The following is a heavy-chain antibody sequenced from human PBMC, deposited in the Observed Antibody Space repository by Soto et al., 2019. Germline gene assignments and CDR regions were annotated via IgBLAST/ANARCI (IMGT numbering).Heavy chain of an antibody. V-gene: IGHV4-39*01. CDR3: ARQRVVVVPAASGFKMRDYYYYLAV. J-gene: IGHJ6*03. Sequence: SETLSLTCTVSGGSISSSSYYWGWIRQPPGKGLEWIGSIYYSGSTYYNPSLKSRVTISVDTSKNQFSLKLSSVTAADTAVYYCARQRVVVVPAASGFKMRDYYYYLAVWGKGTTVTVSS. CDR2: IYYSGST. D-gene: IGHD2-2*01. CDR1: GGSISSSSYY.